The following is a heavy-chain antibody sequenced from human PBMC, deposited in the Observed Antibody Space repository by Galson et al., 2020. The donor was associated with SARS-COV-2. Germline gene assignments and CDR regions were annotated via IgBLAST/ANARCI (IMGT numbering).Heavy chain of an antibody. CDR2: ISYDGSNK. D-gene: IGHD1-26*01. Sequence: GESMKISCAASGFTFSSYAMHWVRQAPGKGLEWVAVISYDGSNKYYADSVKGRFTISRDNSKNTLYLQMNSLRAEDTAVDYCARPITGIYFSSFDYWGQGTLVTVSS. J-gene: IGHJ4*02. V-gene: IGHV3-30*04. CDR1: GFTFSSYA. CDR3: ARPITGIYFSSFDY.